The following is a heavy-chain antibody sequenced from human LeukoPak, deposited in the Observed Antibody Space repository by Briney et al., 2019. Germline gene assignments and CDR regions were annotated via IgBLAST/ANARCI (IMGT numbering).Heavy chain of an antibody. CDR2: NYYSGST. D-gene: IGHD6-19*01. Sequence: SETLSLTCTVSGGSISSYYWSWIRQPPGKGLEWIGYNYYSGSTNYNPSLKSRVTISVDTSKNQFSLKLSSVTAADTAVYYCARDSTGYSSGWYYYYYMDVWGKGTTVTVSS. V-gene: IGHV4-59*01. J-gene: IGHJ6*03. CDR3: ARDSTGYSSGWYYYYYMDV. CDR1: GGSISSYY.